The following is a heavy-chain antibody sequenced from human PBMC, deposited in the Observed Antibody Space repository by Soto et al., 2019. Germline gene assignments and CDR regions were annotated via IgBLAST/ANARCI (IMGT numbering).Heavy chain of an antibody. D-gene: IGHD3-3*02. V-gene: IGHV3-23*01. Sequence: EVQMLESGGGLVQPGGSLRLSCAASGFPLSNVDMRWVRQAPGKGLEWVSSISISGDGTYYADSVKGRFTISRDNAKNTVFLQMTSLRAEDTAVYYCAAKPHAISLPLGPGTLVTVSS. CDR2: ISISGDGT. CDR3: AAKPHAISLP. J-gene: IGHJ5*02. CDR1: GFPLSNVD.